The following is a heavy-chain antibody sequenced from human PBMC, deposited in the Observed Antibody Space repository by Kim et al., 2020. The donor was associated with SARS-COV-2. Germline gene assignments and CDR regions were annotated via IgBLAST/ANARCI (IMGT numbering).Heavy chain of an antibody. D-gene: IGHD2-21*02. J-gene: IGHJ6*01. CDR3: ARDPLSDRGFSYYAMD. V-gene: IGHV4-31*03. CDR2: IDFSGTT. Sequence: SETLSLTCTVSGGSISSGTNYWAWIRQFPGKGLEWIGHIDFSGTTFYNATLKSRLTISLDISKNQFSLDLFSVTAADTAMCNCARDPLSDRGFSYYAMD. CDR1: GGSISSGTNY.